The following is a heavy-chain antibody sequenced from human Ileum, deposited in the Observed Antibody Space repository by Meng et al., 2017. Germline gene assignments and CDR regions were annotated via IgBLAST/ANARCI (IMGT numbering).Heavy chain of an antibody. J-gene: IGHJ5*02. V-gene: IGHV3-74*01. CDR2: IDNDGTSA. CDR1: GFTFSSYW. CDR3: ARDLPNNWFDP. Sequence: GESLKISCAASGFTFSSYWMHWVRQVPGKGLVWVSRIDNDGTSAIYADSVKGRFTTSRDNAKNVLYLQMNSLRAEDTAVYYCARDLPNNWFDPWGQGTLVTVSS. D-gene: IGHD5/OR15-5a*01.